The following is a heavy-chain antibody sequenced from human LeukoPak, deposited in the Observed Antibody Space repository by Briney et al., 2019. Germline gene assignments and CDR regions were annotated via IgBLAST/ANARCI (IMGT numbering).Heavy chain of an antibody. CDR2: IRSKAYGGTT. D-gene: IGHD3-10*01. CDR3: TGSFGELSFFDY. Sequence: GGSLRLSCTASGFTFGDYGMSWVRQAPGKGLEWVGFIRSKAYGGTTEYAASVKGRFTISRDDSKSIAYLQMNSLKTEDTAVYFCTGSFGELSFFDYWGQGTLVTVSS. CDR1: GFTFGDYG. J-gene: IGHJ4*02. V-gene: IGHV3-49*04.